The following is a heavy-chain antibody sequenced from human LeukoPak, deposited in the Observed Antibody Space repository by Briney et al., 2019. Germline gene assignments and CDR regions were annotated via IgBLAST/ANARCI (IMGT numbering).Heavy chain of an antibody. CDR3: ARARASGRSGFDY. D-gene: IGHD2-15*01. J-gene: IGHJ4*02. CDR1: GFTFSSYS. Sequence: GGSLRLSCAASGFTFSSYSMNWVRQAPGKGLEWVSYISSSSSTIYYADSVKGRFTISRDNAKNSLYLQMNSLRAEDTAVYYCARARASGRSGFDYWGQGTLVTVSS. CDR2: ISSSSSTI. V-gene: IGHV3-48*01.